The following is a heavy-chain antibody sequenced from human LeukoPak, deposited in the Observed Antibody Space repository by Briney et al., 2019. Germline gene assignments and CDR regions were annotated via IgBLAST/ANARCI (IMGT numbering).Heavy chain of an antibody. CDR2: IYHDGST. CDR1: GGSISSNNW. CDR3: ARDRGGYTYSHDY. D-gene: IGHD5-18*01. J-gene: IGHJ4*02. V-gene: IGHV4-4*02. Sequence: SETLSLTCAVSGGSISSNNWWIWVRQSPEKGLEWIGEIYHDGSTNYNPSLKSRVTISMDKSKNQLSLKLNFVTAADTAVSYCARDRGGYTYSHDYWGQGTLVTVSS.